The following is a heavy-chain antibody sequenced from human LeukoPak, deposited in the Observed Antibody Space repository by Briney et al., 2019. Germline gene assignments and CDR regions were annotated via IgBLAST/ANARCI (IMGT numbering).Heavy chain of an antibody. V-gene: IGHV4-59*12. Sequence: PSETLSLTCTVSGGSISSYYWSWIRQPPGKGLEWIGSIYYSGSTYYNPSLKSRVTISVDTSKNQFSLKLSSVTAADTAVYYCASFSGELDDAFDIWGQGTMVTVSS. CDR1: GGSISSYY. J-gene: IGHJ3*02. D-gene: IGHD1-26*01. CDR2: IYYSGST. CDR3: ASFSGELDDAFDI.